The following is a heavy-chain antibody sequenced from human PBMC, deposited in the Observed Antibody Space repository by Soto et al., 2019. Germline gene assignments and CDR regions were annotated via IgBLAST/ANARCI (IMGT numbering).Heavy chain of an antibody. CDR3: ARDPPGGPNAFDI. CDR2: IIPIFGTA. D-gene: IGHD2-15*01. CDR1: GGTFSSYA. Sequence: SVKVSFKASGGTFSSYAISWLRQAPGQGLEWMGGIIPIFGTANYAQKFQGRVTITADESTSTAYMELSSLRSEDTAVYYCARDPPGGPNAFDIWGQGTMVTVSS. J-gene: IGHJ3*02. V-gene: IGHV1-69*13.